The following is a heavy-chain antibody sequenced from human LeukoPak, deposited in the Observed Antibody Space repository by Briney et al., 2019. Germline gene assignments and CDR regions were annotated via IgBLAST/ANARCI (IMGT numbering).Heavy chain of an antibody. J-gene: IGHJ4*02. D-gene: IGHD1-26*01. Sequence: ASVKVSCKASGYTFTSYYMHWVRQAPGQGLEWVGIINPSGGSTSYAQKFQGRVTMTRDMSTGTVYMELSSLRSEDTAVYYCARAVGATKGGFDYWGQGTLVTVSS. CDR2: INPSGGST. V-gene: IGHV1-46*01. CDR3: ARAVGATKGGFDY. CDR1: GYTFTSYY.